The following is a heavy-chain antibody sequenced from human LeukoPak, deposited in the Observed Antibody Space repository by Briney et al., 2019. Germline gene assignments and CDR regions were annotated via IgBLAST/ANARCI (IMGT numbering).Heavy chain of an antibody. J-gene: IGHJ4*02. Sequence: PGGSLRLSCAASGFTFSSYAMSWVRQAPGKRLEWVSAISGSGGSTYYADSVKGRFTISRDNSKNTLYLQMDSLRAEDTAVYYCAKDPRDSSEEYWGQGTLVTVSS. V-gene: IGHV3-23*01. D-gene: IGHD3-22*01. CDR2: ISGSGGST. CDR1: GFTFSSYA. CDR3: AKDPRDSSEEY.